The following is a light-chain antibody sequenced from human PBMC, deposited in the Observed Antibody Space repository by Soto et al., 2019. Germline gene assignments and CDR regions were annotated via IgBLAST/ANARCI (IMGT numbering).Light chain of an antibody. Sequence: QSALTQPASVSGSPGQSITISCTGTSSDVGGYNYVSWYQHHPGKAPELMIYGVSNRPSGVSNRSSGSKSGNTAYLTISGLQAEDEADYYCSSYTGSSTLLFGGGTKLTVL. V-gene: IGLV2-14*03. CDR3: SSYTGSSTLL. CDR1: SSDVGGYNY. CDR2: GVS. J-gene: IGLJ2*01.